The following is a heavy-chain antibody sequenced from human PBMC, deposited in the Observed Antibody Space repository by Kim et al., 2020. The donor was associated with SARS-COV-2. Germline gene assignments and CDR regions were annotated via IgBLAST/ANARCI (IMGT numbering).Heavy chain of an antibody. CDR3: LSDYGGS. Sequence: DESVKQYVDSVKCRFTISRDNAINSLYLQMNSLRVEDTALYYCLSDYGGSWGQGTLVTVSS. J-gene: IGHJ5*02. D-gene: IGHD3-10*01. V-gene: IGHV3-7*01. CDR2: DESVK.